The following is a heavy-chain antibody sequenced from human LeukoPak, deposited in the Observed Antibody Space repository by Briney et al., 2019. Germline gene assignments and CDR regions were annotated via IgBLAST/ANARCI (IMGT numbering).Heavy chain of an antibody. J-gene: IGHJ4*02. V-gene: IGHV3-9*01. Sequence: PGGSLRLSCAASGFTFDDYAMHWVRQAPGKGLEWVSGISWNSGSIGYADSVKGRFTISRDNAKNSLYLQMNSLRAEDTALYCCAKVRTGGDYFDYWGQGTLVTVSS. CDR1: GFTFDDYA. CDR3: AKVRTGGDYFDY. D-gene: IGHD2-8*02. CDR2: ISWNSGSI.